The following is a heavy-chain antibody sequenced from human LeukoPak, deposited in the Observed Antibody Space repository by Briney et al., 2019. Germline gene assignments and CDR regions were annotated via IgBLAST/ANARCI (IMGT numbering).Heavy chain of an antibody. D-gene: IGHD2-2*01. J-gene: IGHJ3*02. CDR1: RFTFNTYS. Sequence: PGVSLRLSCAASRFTFNTYSMNWVRQAPGKGLEWVSCISSSSSYITYPDSVQGRFTISRDNAKTSLYLQMNSLRAEDTAVYYCARDRKYCSSTSCKIDAFDIWGQGTMVAVSS. V-gene: IGHV3-21*01. CDR2: ISSSSSYI. CDR3: ARDRKYCSSTSCKIDAFDI.